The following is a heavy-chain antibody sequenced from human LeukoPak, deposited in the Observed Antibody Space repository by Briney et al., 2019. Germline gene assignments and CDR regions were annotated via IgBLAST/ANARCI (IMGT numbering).Heavy chain of an antibody. CDR3: ARDSSGNKAAAYYDY. CDR2: ISSSSSYT. CDR1: GFTFSDYY. J-gene: IGHJ4*02. Sequence: GGSLRLSCAASGFTFSDYYMSWIRQAPGKGLEWVSYISSSSSYTNYADSVKGRFTISRDNAKNSLYLQMNGLRAEDTAVYYCARDSSGNKAAAYYDYWGQGTLVTVSS. D-gene: IGHD6-13*01. V-gene: IGHV3-11*06.